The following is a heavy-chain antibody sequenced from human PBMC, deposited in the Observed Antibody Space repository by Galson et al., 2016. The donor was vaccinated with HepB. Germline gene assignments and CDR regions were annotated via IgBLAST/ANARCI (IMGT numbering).Heavy chain of an antibody. V-gene: IGHV3-30*18. CDR2: ISYDGKIE. J-gene: IGHJ4*02. Sequence: SLRLSCAASGFTFSTYGMHWVRQAPGKGLEWVALISYDGKIESYADSVKGRVTISRDKSKNTLYLQMHSLRGEDTAVYYCAKGRWDFDSWGQGTLVTVAS. CDR1: GFTFSTYG. CDR3: AKGRWDFDS. D-gene: IGHD5-24*01.